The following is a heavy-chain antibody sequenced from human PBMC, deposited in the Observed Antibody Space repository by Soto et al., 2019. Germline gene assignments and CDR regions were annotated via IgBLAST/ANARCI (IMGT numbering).Heavy chain of an antibody. Sequence: QVQLVQSGAEVKKPGSSVKVSCKASGGTFSSYTISWVRQAPGQGLEWMGRIIPILGIANYAQKFQGRVTITADKSTSTAYMELSSRRSEDTAVYYCARDDYDSSGYYLHYYYGMDVWGQGTTVTVSS. CDR3: ARDDYDSSGYYLHYYYGMDV. J-gene: IGHJ6*02. CDR1: GGTFSSYT. D-gene: IGHD3-22*01. V-gene: IGHV1-69*08. CDR2: IIPILGIA.